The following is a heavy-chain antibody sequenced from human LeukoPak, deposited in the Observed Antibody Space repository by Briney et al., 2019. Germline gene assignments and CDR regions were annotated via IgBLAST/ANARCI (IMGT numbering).Heavy chain of an antibody. Sequence: SETLSLTCSVSGYSISSGYYWDWIRQPPGKGLEWIASIYHSGKSYYNPSLKSRVTISVDTSKNQFSLMLTSVTAADTAVYYCARGVVITGLDYWGQGTLVTVSS. J-gene: IGHJ4*02. D-gene: IGHD3-3*01. V-gene: IGHV4-38-2*02. CDR3: ARGVVITGLDY. CDR2: IYHSGKS. CDR1: GYSISSGYY.